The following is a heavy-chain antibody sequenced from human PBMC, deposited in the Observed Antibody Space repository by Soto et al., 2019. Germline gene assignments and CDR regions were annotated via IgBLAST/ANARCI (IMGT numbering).Heavy chain of an antibody. D-gene: IGHD3-10*01. Sequence: GGSLRLSCAASGFTFDDYTMHWVRQAPGKGLEWVSLISWDGGSTYYADSVKGRFTISRDNSKNSLYLQMNSLRTEDTALYYCAKDISPGYYGMDVWGQGTTVTVSS. CDR2: ISWDGGST. V-gene: IGHV3-43*01. J-gene: IGHJ6*02. CDR1: GFTFDDYT. CDR3: AKDISPGYYGMDV.